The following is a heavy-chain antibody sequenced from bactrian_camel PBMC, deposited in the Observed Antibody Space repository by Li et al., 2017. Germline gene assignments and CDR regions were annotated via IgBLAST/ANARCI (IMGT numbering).Heavy chain of an antibody. CDR1: EFTFGTWC. V-gene: IGHV3S55*01. Sequence: HVQLVESGGDSVQAGGSLRLSCEASEFTFGTWCMGWFRQPPGKQREGVASIGSDGSTGYTDSVKGRFTLSQNDAKNTVYLQMDSLKPTDTGMYYCAAGRWVENRCIGFTFWAQGTQVTVS. D-gene: IGHD1*01. CDR3: AAGRWVENRCIGFTF. J-gene: IGHJ4*01. CDR2: IGSDGST.